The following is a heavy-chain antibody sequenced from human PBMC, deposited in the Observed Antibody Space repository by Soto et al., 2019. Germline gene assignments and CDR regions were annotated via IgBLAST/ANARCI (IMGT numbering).Heavy chain of an antibody. J-gene: IGHJ5*02. CDR3: ARDRRIAVAGGINWFDP. CDR2: IYTSGST. CDR1: GGSISSYY. Sequence: PSETLSLTXTVSGGSISSYYWSWIRQPAGKGLEWIGRIYTSGSTNYNPSLKSRVTMSVDTSKNQFSLKLSSVTAADTAVYYCARDRRIAVAGGINWFDPWGQGTLVTVSS. D-gene: IGHD6-19*01. V-gene: IGHV4-4*07.